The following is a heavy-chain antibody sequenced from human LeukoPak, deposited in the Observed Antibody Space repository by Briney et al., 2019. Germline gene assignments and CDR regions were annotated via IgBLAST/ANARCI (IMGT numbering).Heavy chain of an antibody. J-gene: IGHJ4*02. CDR3: ARTPIYYYDSSGYYN. V-gene: IGHV4-4*07. CDR2: ISSRGST. CDR1: AGSISNYY. Sequence: SETLSLTCTVSAGSISNYYWSWIRQPAGKGLEWIGRISSRGSTNYNPSLKSRVTMSIDTSKNQFSLKLSSVTAADTAVYYCARTPIYYYDSSGYYNLGQGTLVTVSS. D-gene: IGHD3-22*01.